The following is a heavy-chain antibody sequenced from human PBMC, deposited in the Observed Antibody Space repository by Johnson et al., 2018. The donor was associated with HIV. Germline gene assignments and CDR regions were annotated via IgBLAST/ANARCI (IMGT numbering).Heavy chain of an antibody. CDR1: GFTFSSYA. CDR3: AVLCAGCADAFDV. D-gene: IGHD3-10*01. J-gene: IGHJ3*01. CDR2: ISSNGGST. V-gene: IGHV3-64*01. Sequence: VQLVESGGGVVQPGRSLRLSCAASGFTFSSYAMHWVRQAPGKGLEYVSAISSNGGSTYYANSVKGRFTISRDNSKNTLYLQMNSLRAEDTAVYYCAVLCAGCADAFDVWGQGTMVTVS.